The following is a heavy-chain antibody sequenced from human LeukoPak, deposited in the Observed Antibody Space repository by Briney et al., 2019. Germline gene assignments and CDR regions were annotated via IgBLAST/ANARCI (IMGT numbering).Heavy chain of an antibody. J-gene: IGHJ4*02. CDR1: GGSISSGGYY. V-gene: IGHV4-31*03. D-gene: IGHD3-9*01. CDR3: ARAPWYDILTGYYEYYFDY. Sequence: SETLSLTCTVSGGSISSGGYYWSWIRQHPGKGLEWIGYFYYSGSTYYNPSLKSRVTISVDTSKNQFSLKLSSVTAADTAVYYCARAPWYDILTGYYEYYFDYWGQGTLVTVSS. CDR2: FYYSGST.